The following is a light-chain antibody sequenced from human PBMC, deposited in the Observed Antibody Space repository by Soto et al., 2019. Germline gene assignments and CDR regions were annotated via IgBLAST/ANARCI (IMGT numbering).Light chain of an antibody. V-gene: IGKV1-5*01. J-gene: IGKJ5*01. CDR1: HSINNW. Sequence: IHMTHSPSTLSASCGDIVTITFRAIHSINNWLAWYQQKPVKSPKLLIYDSSRLESGVPSRFSGSGSGTEFTLTISIQQPDDVATYYCQQSYCTPSAFGRGTRLEIK. CDR2: DSS. CDR3: QQSYCTPSA.